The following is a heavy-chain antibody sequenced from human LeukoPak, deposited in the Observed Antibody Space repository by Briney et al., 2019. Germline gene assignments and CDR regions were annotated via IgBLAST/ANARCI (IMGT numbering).Heavy chain of an antibody. V-gene: IGHV1-18*01. CDR3: ARGVSSGFGVIETDAFDI. D-gene: IGHD3-3*01. Sequence: GESLKIPCKGSGYTFTSYGISWVRQAPGQGLEWMGWISAYNGNTNYAQKLQGRVTMTTDTSTSTAYMELRSLRSDDTAVYYCARGVSSGFGVIETDAFDIWGQGTMVTVSS. CDR2: ISAYNGNT. CDR1: GYTFTSYG. J-gene: IGHJ3*02.